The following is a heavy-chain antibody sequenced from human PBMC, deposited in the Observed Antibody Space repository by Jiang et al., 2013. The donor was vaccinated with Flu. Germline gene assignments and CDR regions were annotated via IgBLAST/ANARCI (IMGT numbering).Heavy chain of an antibody. CDR2: IIPIFGTA. CDR3: ASRLDIAVAGTFDY. J-gene: IGHJ4*02. CDR1: GGTFSSYA. D-gene: IGHD6-19*01. V-gene: IGHV1-69*01. Sequence: AEVKKPGSSVKVSCKASGGTFSSYAISWVRQAPGQGLEWMGGIIPIFGTANYTQKFQGRVTITADESTSTAYMELSSLRSEDTAVYYCASRLDIAVAGTFDYWGQGTLVTVSS.